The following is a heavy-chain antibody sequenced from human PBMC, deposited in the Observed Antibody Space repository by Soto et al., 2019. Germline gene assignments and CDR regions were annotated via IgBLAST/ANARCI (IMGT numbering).Heavy chain of an antibody. V-gene: IGHV4-34*01. CDR1: GGSFSGYY. J-gene: IGHJ4*02. Sequence: QVQLQQWGAGLLKPSETLSLTCAVYGGSFSGYYWTWIRQPPGTGLEWIGEINHSGSTNYNPSLKSRVTISVDTSKNQFSLKLTSVSAADTAVYYCAREKITGIFDYWGQGTLITVSS. CDR3: AREKITGIFDY. D-gene: IGHD2-8*02. CDR2: INHSGST.